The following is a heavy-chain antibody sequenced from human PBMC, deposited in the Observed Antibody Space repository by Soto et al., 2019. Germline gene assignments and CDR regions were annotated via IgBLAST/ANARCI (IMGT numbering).Heavy chain of an antibody. CDR3: AREASVTGSRFWFDP. D-gene: IGHD1-20*01. V-gene: IGHV1-69*13. CDR1: GGTFSSYA. J-gene: IGHJ5*02. Sequence: SVKVSCKASGGTFSSYAISWVRQAPGQGLEWMGGIIPIFGTANYAQKFQGRVTITADESTSTAYMELSSLRSEDTAVYYCAREASVTGSRFWFDPWGQGTLVTVSS. CDR2: IIPIFGTA.